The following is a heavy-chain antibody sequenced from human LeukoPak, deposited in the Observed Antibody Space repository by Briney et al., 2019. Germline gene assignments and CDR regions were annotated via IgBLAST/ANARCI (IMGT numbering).Heavy chain of an antibody. D-gene: IGHD5-18*01. CDR1: GGSISGYY. Sequence: SETLSLTCTVSGGSISGYYWNWIRQPAGKGLECIGRIYTSGSTNYHPSLKSRVTMSVDTSKNQFSLNLNSVTAADTAVYYCARDPDTAVPHFDYWGQGTLVTVSS. V-gene: IGHV4-4*07. J-gene: IGHJ4*02. CDR2: IYTSGST. CDR3: ARDPDTAVPHFDY.